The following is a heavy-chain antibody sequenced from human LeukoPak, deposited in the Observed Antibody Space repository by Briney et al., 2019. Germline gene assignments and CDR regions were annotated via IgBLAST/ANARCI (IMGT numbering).Heavy chain of an antibody. CDR3: ARAGGSSYALGS. CDR2: IYGGGTT. D-gene: IGHD5-18*01. V-gene: IGHV3-53*01. J-gene: IGHJ5*02. Sequence: GGSLRLSCAASGFTVSTNYMSWVRQAPGKGLEWVSVIYGGGTTYYADSVTGRFTISRDNSKNTLYLQMNSLRAEDTAVYYCARAGGSSYALGSWGQGTLVTVSS. CDR1: GFTVSTNY.